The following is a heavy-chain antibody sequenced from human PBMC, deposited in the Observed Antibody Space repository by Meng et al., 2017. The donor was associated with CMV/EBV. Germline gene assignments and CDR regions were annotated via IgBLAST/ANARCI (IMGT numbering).Heavy chain of an antibody. CDR2: IYSGGST. Sequence: GESLKISCAASGFTVSSNYMSWVRQAPGKGLEWVSVIYSGGSTYYADSVKGRITISRDNSKNTLYLQMNSLRAEDTAVYYCARGGTTSYPYGMDVWGQGTTVTVSS. CDR3: ARGGTTSYPYGMDV. V-gene: IGHV3-53*01. J-gene: IGHJ6*02. CDR1: GFTVSSNY. D-gene: IGHD4-11*01.